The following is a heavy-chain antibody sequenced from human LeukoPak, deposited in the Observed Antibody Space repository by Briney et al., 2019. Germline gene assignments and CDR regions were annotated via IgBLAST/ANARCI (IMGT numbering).Heavy chain of an antibody. CDR1: GGSFSGYY. Sequence: SETLSLTCAVYGGSFSGYYWSWIRQPPGKGLEWIGEINHSGSTNYNPSLKSRVAISVDTSKNQFSLKLSSVTAADTAVYYCARGAGIAAAGTRAYFDYWGQRTLVTVSA. V-gene: IGHV4-34*01. J-gene: IGHJ4*02. D-gene: IGHD6-13*01. CDR3: ARGAGIAAAGTRAYFDY. CDR2: INHSGST.